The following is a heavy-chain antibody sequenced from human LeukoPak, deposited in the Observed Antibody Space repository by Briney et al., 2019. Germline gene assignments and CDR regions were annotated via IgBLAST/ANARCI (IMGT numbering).Heavy chain of an antibody. Sequence: GGSLRLSCAGSGFTLDDYAMHWVRQTPGKGLEWVSGISWNSGNIAYADFVGGRFTISRDNAKNSLSLQMNSLSDEDTAVYYCAKDAYGGATFFYYMDVWGKGTTVTVSS. CDR3: AKDAYGGATFFYYMDV. CDR2: ISWNSGNI. CDR1: GFTLDDYA. D-gene: IGHD2/OR15-2a*01. V-gene: IGHV3-9*01. J-gene: IGHJ6*03.